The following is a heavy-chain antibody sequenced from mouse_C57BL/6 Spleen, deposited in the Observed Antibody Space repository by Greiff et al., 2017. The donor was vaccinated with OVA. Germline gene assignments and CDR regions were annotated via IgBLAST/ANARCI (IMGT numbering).Heavy chain of an antibody. Sequence: QVQLQQPGAELVRPGSSVKLSCKASGYTFTSYWMHWVKQRPIQGLEWIGNIDPSDSETHYNQKFKDKATLTVDKSSSTAYMQLSSLTSEDSAVYYCARYYGRNWYFDVWGTGTTVTVSS. CDR1: GYTFTSYW. J-gene: IGHJ1*03. V-gene: IGHV1-52*01. CDR2: IDPSDSET. CDR3: ARYYGRNWYFDV. D-gene: IGHD1-1*01.